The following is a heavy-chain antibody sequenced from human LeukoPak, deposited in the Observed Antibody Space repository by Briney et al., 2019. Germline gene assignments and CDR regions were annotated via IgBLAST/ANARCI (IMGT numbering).Heavy chain of an antibody. V-gene: IGHV3-21*01. J-gene: IGHJ4*02. D-gene: IGHD5-24*01. CDR2: ISISSNYI. CDR1: GFTVSGDY. CDR3: ARDRGRWLQYYDY. Sequence: GGSLRLSCAVSGFTVSGDYMSWVRQAPGKGLEWVSSISISSNYIYYADSVKGRFTISRDNAKNSLYLQMNSLRAEDTAVYYCARDRGRWLQYYDYWGQGTLVTVSS.